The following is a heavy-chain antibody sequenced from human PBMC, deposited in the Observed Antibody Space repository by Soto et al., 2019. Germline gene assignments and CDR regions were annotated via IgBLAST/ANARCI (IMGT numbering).Heavy chain of an antibody. Sequence: GASVKVSCKASGYTFTSYDINWLRQATGQGLEWMGWMNPNSGNTGYAQKFQGRVTMTRNTSISTAYMELSSLRSEDTAVYYCARGRGRHVLLWFGELRVYFDYWGQGTLVTVSS. CDR3: ARGRGRHVLLWFGELRVYFDY. D-gene: IGHD3-10*01. CDR1: GYTFTSYD. V-gene: IGHV1-8*01. J-gene: IGHJ4*02. CDR2: MNPNSGNT.